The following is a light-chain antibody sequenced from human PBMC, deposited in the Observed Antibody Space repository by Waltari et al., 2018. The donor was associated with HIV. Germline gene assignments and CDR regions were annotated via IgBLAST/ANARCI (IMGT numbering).Light chain of an antibody. CDR3: LQSTTVPYT. CDR2: FAS. J-gene: IGKJ2*01. CDR1: QSIGYS. V-gene: IGKV6-21*01. Sequence: EIVLTQSPDFQSVTPREKVTITCRASQSIGYSLHWYQQKPNQSPNLLIKFASQSFSGVPSRFIGSGSGTDFTLTINRLEAEDAATYYCLQSTTVPYTFGQGTKLEIK.